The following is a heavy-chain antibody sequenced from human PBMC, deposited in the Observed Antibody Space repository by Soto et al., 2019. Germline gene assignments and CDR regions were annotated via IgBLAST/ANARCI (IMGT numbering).Heavy chain of an antibody. CDR1: GYTFTSYG. CDR2: ISPYNGDT. V-gene: IGHV1-18*01. Sequence: QVQMVQSGNEVKKPGASVMVSCKTSGYTFTSYGVSWVRQAPGQGLEWIGLISPYNGDTFYARKFQGRVTVTADRATDTVYMELRSLTSDDTAVYYCVRDASSGYRGWWDPWGQGTLVTVSS. J-gene: IGHJ5*02. D-gene: IGHD6-25*01. CDR3: VRDASSGYRGWWDP.